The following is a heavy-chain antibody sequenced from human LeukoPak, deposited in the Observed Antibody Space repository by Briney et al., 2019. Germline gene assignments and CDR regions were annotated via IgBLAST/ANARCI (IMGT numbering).Heavy chain of an antibody. D-gene: IGHD1-26*01. J-gene: IGHJ4*02. CDR3: ARQEYSGSYYVY. CDR1: GYSFSNYW. CDR2: IDPSDSYT. Sequence: GESLKISCKGSGYSFSNYWISWVRQMPGKCLEWMGRIDPSDSYTNYSPSFQGHVTISADKSISTAYLQWNSLKASDTAIYYCARQEYSGSYYVYWGQGTLVTVSS. V-gene: IGHV5-10-1*01.